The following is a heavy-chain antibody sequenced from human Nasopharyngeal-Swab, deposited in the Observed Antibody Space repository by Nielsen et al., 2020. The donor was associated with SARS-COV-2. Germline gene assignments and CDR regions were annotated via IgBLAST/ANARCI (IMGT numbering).Heavy chain of an antibody. D-gene: IGHD3-3*01. CDR2: IYYSGST. CDR3: AGGSTYYDFCSGYYAGGLAAFDI. Sequence: SETLSLNCTVSGGSISSYYWSWIRQPPGKGLEWTGYIYYSGSTNYNTSLKSRVTISVDTSKNQFSLKLRSVTAADTAVYYCAGGSTYYDFCSGYYAGGLAAFDIWVQATMFTVSS. V-gene: IGHV4-59*08. CDR1: GGSISSYY. J-gene: IGHJ3*02.